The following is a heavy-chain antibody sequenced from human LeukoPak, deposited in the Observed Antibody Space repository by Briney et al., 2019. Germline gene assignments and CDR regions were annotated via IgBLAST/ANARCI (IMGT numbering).Heavy chain of an antibody. CDR3: ARGVVGATTGAYSFDY. CDR1: GGTFSSYA. J-gene: IGHJ4*02. V-gene: IGHV1-69*13. Sequence: ASVKVSCRASGGTFSSYAISWVRQAPGQGLEWMGGIIPIFGTANYAQKFQGRVTIIADESTSTAYMELSSLRSEDTAVYYCARGVVGATTGAYSFDYWGRGTLVTVSS. D-gene: IGHD1-26*01. CDR2: IIPIFGTA.